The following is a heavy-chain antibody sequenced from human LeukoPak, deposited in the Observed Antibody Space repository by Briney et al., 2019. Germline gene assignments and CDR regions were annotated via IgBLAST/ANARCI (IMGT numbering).Heavy chain of an antibody. D-gene: IGHD6-19*01. CDR3: ARIKFPPKAGTRKSPNNRYFDY. Sequence: PSETLSLTCAVYGGSFSGYYWSWIRQPPGKGLEWIGEINHSGSTNYNPSLKSRVTISVDTSKNQFSLKLSSVTAADTAVYYCARIKFPPKAGTRKSPNNRYFDYWGQGTLVTVSS. CDR1: GGSFSGYY. J-gene: IGHJ4*02. V-gene: IGHV4-34*01. CDR2: INHSGST.